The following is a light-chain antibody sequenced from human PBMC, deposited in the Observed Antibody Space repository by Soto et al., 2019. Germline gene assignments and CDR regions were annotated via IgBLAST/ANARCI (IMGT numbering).Light chain of an antibody. Sequence: DIQMTQSPSTLSASVGDRVTITCRASQSISSWLAWYQQKRGKAPKLLIYEASSSEIGVPPRFSGSGFGTEVALTISSLEPDDFAAYYCQHYKGASTFGQGTRLEIK. CDR2: EAS. J-gene: IGKJ1*01. CDR1: QSISSW. CDR3: QHYKGAST. V-gene: IGKV1-5*03.